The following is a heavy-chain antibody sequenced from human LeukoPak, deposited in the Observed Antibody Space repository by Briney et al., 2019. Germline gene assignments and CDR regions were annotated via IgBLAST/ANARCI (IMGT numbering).Heavy chain of an antibody. Sequence: SETLSLTCTVSGGSISSYYWSWIRQPPGKGLEWIGYVYYSGSTNYNPSLKSRVTISVDTSKNQFSLKLSSVTAADTAVYYCARDHSSGWYSLPTYYFDYWGQGTLVTVSS. CDR1: GGSISSYY. V-gene: IGHV4-59*12. J-gene: IGHJ4*02. CDR3: ARDHSSGWYSLPTYYFDY. CDR2: VYYSGST. D-gene: IGHD6-19*01.